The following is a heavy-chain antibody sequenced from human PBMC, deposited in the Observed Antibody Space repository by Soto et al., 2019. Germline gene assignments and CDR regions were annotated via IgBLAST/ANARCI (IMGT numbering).Heavy chain of an antibody. Sequence: PSETLSLTCTVSGGSISSSRCHWGWIRQHPGKGLAWIGSIYYSGSTYNNPSLKSRVTISVDTSKNQFSLKLSSVTAADTAVYYCAGLKYFHSSDYLVHWGQGPRVTVSS. CDR2: IYYSGST. CDR3: AGLKYFHSSDYLVH. D-gene: IGHD3-22*01. V-gene: IGHV4-39*01. CDR1: GGSISSSRCH. J-gene: IGHJ4*02.